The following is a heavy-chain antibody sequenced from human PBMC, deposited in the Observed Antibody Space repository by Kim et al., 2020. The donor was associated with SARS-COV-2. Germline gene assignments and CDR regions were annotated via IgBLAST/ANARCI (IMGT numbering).Heavy chain of an antibody. Sequence: GGSLRLSCAASGFTFSNAWMSWVRQAPGKGLEWVGRIKSKTDGGTTDYAAPVKGRFTISRDDSKNTLYLQMNSLKTEDTAVYYCTTEKNYYDSSGYYYADFDYWGQGTLVTVSS. CDR2: IKSKTDGGTT. D-gene: IGHD3-22*01. J-gene: IGHJ4*02. CDR1: GFTFSNAW. V-gene: IGHV3-15*01. CDR3: TTEKNYYDSSGYYYADFDY.